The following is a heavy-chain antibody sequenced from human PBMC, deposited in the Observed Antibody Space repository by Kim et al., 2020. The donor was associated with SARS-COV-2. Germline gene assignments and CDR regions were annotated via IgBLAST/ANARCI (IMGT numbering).Heavy chain of an antibody. V-gene: IGHV3-30*04. J-gene: IGHJ4*01. CDR1: GFTFSSYA. CDR2: ISYDGSNK. CDR3: ARDRTPLYGSGSSTFDY. D-gene: IGHD3-10*01. Sequence: GGSLRLSCAASGFTFSSYAMHWVRQAPGKGLEWVAVISYDGSNKYYADSVKGRFTISRDNSKNTLYLQMNSLRAEDTAVYYCARDRTPLYGSGSSTFDY.